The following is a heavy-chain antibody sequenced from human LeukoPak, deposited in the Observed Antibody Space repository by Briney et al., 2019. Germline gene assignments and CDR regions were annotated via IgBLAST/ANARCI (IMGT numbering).Heavy chain of an antibody. CDR1: GFSFSASA. J-gene: IGHJ4*02. V-gene: IGHV3-48*01. Sequence: GGSLRLSCAASGFSFSASAMHWVRQAPGKGLEWVSFITSGGSDTAYSDSVKGRFTISRDNANNTLFLQMNSLRVEDTAVYYCARLRIYGGRDYWGQGTLVTVSS. CDR3: ARLRIYGGRDY. D-gene: IGHD4-23*01. CDR2: ITSGGSDT.